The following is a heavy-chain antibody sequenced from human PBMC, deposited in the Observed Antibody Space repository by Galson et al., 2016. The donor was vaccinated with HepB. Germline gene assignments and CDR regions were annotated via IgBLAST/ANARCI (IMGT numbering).Heavy chain of an antibody. V-gene: IGHV1-69*13. J-gene: IGHJ6*02. CDR3: ARGLGTIFGVVITDYYYYGMDV. CDR2: IIPIFGTA. D-gene: IGHD3-3*01. CDR1: GGTFSSYA. Sequence: SVKVSCKASGGTFSSYAISWVRQAPGQGLEWMGGIIPIFGTANYAQKFQVRVTITADESTSTAYMELSSLRSEDTAVYYCARGLGTIFGVVITDYYYYGMDVWGQGTTVTVSS.